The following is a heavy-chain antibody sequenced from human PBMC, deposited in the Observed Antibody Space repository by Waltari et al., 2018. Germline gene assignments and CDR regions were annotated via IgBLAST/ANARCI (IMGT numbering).Heavy chain of an antibody. Sequence: QLQLQESGPGLVKASETLSLTCTVSGGSISRRSYYWGWIRQPPGKGLEWIGDIYYSGNTYYNPSLKSRVTISVDTSKNQFSLNLRSETAADTAVYYCARHSGSLPAVPFDYWGQGILVTVSS. CDR1: GGSISRRSYY. CDR3: ARHSGSLPAVPFDY. J-gene: IGHJ4*02. CDR2: IYYSGNT. D-gene: IGHD5-12*01. V-gene: IGHV4-39*01.